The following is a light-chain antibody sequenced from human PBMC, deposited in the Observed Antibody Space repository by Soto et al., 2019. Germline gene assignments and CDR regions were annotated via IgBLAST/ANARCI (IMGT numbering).Light chain of an antibody. Sequence: LAQPASVSGSPGQSITISCTGTSSDVGRFNFVSWFQQHPGKAPKLLIYDVSNWPSGASDRFSGSKSGNTASLTISGLQAEDEADYYCSSFTTSSTFVFGTGTKVTVL. CDR3: SSFTTSSTFV. CDR2: DVS. CDR1: SSDVGRFNF. V-gene: IGLV2-14*01. J-gene: IGLJ1*01.